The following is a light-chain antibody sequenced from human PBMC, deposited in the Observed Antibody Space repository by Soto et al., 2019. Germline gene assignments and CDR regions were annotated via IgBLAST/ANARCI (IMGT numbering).Light chain of an antibody. Sequence: DIQMTQSPSTLSASVGDRVTITCRASQSISSWLAWYQQKPGKAPKLLIYDASSLESGVPSRFSGSGSGTEFTLTISSLQPDDFATYYCHSKTFGQGTKVEI. CDR3: HSKT. CDR1: QSISSW. CDR2: DAS. J-gene: IGKJ1*01. V-gene: IGKV1-5*01.